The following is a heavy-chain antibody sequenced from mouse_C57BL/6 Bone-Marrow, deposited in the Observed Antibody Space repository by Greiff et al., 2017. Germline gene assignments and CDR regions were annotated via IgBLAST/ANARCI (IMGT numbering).Heavy chain of an antibody. CDR2: ISAGGGNT. Sequence: EVMLVESGAGLVKPGASLKLSCAASGFTFSSYSMSWVRQTPGQRLQWVAGISAGGGNTYYPDSVKGRFTITRDKDYNTLYLQLSSLRSEDTALYYCARQVTTVVATKYFDVWGTGTTVTVSS. CDR1: GFTFSSYS. V-gene: IGHV5-9*01. J-gene: IGHJ1*03. D-gene: IGHD1-1*01. CDR3: ARQVTTVVATKYFDV.